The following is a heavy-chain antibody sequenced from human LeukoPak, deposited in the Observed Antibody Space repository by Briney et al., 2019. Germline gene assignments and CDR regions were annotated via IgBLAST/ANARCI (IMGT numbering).Heavy chain of an antibody. D-gene: IGHD2/OR15-2a*01. CDR3: ARNIIARSWFDP. V-gene: IGHV4-59*11. CDR1: GGSISRHY. J-gene: IGHJ5*02. CDR2: IFYSGST. Sequence: SETLSLTCTVSGGSISRHYWSWIRQPPGKGLEWIGHIFYSGSTNYNPSLKSRVTISVDRSKNLFSLKLSSVTTADTAVYYCARNIIARSWFDPWGQGTLVTVSS.